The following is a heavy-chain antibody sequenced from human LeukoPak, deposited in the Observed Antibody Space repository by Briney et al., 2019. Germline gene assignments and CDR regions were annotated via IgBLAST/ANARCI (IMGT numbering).Heavy chain of an antibody. J-gene: IGHJ3*02. CDR2: IHYSGST. CDR1: GGSISSSSYY. CDR3: ARLSTTVVKGAFDI. Sequence: SETLSLTCTVSGGSISSSSYYWGWIRQPPGKGLEWIGSIHYSGSTYYNPSHKSRVTISVDTSKNQFSLKLSSVTAADTAVYYCARLSTTVVKGAFDIWGQGTMVTVSS. D-gene: IGHD4-23*01. V-gene: IGHV4-39*01.